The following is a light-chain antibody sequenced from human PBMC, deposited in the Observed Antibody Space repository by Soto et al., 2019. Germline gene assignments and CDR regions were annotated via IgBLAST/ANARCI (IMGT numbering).Light chain of an antibody. CDR2: EVS. CDR3: MQSTQPPFI. V-gene: IGKV2D-29*01. CDR1: HSLLHSDGKTY. Sequence: DIVLTQTPLSLSATPRHPASISCKSSHSLLHSDGKTYLFWFLQKPGQPPQLLIYEVSRRFSGVPDRFSGSGSGTDLTLKISRVQAEDVGVYYCMQSTQPPFIFGPGTKVDIK. J-gene: IGKJ3*01.